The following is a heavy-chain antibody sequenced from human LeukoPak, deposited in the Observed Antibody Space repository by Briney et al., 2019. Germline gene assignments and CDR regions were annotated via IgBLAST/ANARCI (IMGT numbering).Heavy chain of an antibody. D-gene: IGHD6-13*01. J-gene: IGHJ4*02. CDR2: IDSSGDTA. CDR3: GKEFSSGWFF. V-gene: IGHV3-23*01. CDR1: GFTSSSHA. Sequence: GGSLRLSCATSGFTSSSHAMIWVRQAPGKGLEYVSSIDSSGDTAFYADSVKGRFTISRDNSKNTLYPQMSSLRAEDTASYYCGKEFSSGWFFWGQGTLVTVSS.